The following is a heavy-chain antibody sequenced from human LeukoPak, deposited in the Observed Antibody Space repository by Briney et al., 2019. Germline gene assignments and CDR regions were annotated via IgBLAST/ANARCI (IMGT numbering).Heavy chain of an antibody. J-gene: IGHJ4*01. D-gene: IGHD1-26*01. CDR2: ISGSGGST. CDR1: GFTFSSYA. V-gene: IGHV3-23*01. Sequence: GGSLRLSCAASGFTFSSYAMSWVRQAPGKGLEWVSAISGSGGSTYYADSVKGRFTISRDNSKNTLYLQMNSLRAEDTAVYYCSKKCPGTGENDPVRGATTGYYWGQGTLVTVSS. CDR3: SKKCPGTGENDPVRGATTGYY.